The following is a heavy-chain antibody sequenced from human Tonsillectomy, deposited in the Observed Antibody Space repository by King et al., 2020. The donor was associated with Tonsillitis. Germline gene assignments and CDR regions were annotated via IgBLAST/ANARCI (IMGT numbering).Heavy chain of an antibody. Sequence: LQLQESGPGLVKPSETLSLTCTVSGASISSSSYYWGWIRQPPGKGLEWIGNIYYSVRTSYNPSLKSRVTISIDTSENQLSLKVTSVTAADTAVYYCARDGSYSYWGQGTLVTVSS. CDR2: IYYSVRT. J-gene: IGHJ4*02. D-gene: IGHD1-26*01. CDR1: GASISSSSYY. V-gene: IGHV4-39*01. CDR3: ARDGSYSY.